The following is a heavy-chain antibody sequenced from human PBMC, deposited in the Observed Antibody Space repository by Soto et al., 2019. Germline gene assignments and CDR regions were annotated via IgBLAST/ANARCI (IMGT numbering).Heavy chain of an antibody. V-gene: IGHV1-46*01. Sequence: QVQLVQSGAEVKKPGASVKVSCRTSGYTFTHYYIHWVRQAPGQGLEWLGIINPASGSTNYAQDFQGRVTLTMDTSTTTVYMELSGLRAEDTAIFYCGRDLAAGDHWGQGTLVTVSS. J-gene: IGHJ4*02. CDR1: GYTFTHYY. CDR2: INPASGST. CDR3: GRDLAAGDH. D-gene: IGHD6-13*01.